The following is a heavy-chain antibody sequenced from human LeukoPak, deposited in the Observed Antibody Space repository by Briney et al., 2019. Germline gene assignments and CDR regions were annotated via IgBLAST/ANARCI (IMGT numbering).Heavy chain of an antibody. CDR2: IKEDESEK. CDR1: GFSFSSYR. D-gene: IGHD1-26*01. CDR3: ATYSGAHHKTFDS. V-gene: IGHV3-7*03. Sequence: GGSLRLSCSASGFSFSSYRMSWVRQAPGKGLEWVANIKEDESEKDYVGSVKGRFTISRDNAKNSLYLQMSSLRAEDTAVYYCATYSGAHHKTFDSWGQGTLVTVSS. J-gene: IGHJ4*02.